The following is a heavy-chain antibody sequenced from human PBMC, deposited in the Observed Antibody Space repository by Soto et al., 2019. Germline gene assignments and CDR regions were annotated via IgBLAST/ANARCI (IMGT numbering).Heavy chain of an antibody. V-gene: IGHV3-9*01. D-gene: IGHD3-16*01. J-gene: IGHJ4*02. CDR3: AKDRGGAGGTLHY. CDR2: ITWNSGSM. Sequence: DVQLVESGGGVVQPGRSLRLSCAASGFIFHDYAMHWVRQVPGKGLEWVSGITWNSGSMGYADSVRGRFTTSRDNAKNSLYLQMNSLRPEDTALYYCAKDRGGAGGTLHYWGQGTLVTVSS. CDR1: GFIFHDYA.